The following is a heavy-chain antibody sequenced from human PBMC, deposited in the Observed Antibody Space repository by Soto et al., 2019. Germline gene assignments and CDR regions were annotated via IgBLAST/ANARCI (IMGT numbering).Heavy chain of an antibody. CDR2: IVIGSGNT. CDR1: GFTFTSSA. Sequence: AVNVSCKASGFTFTSSAVQGVRQARGQRLDAIGWIVIGSGNTNYPQKFQERVTITRDMSTSTAYMELSSRRSEDKAVYYLSADRGGATGFDDWGQGTLVTVSS. J-gene: IGHJ4*02. D-gene: IGHD1-26*01. CDR3: SADRGGATGFDD. V-gene: IGHV1-58*01.